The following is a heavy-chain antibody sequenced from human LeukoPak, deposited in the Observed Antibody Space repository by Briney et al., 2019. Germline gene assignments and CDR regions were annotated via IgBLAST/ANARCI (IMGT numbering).Heavy chain of an antibody. CDR2: IHDSGST. Sequence: SETLSLTCTVSGGSISSYYWGWIRQPPGKGLEWIGSIHDSGSTYYNQTLKSRVTISVDTSKNQFSLQLSSVTAADTAVYYCWLQRMVAAYFDSWGQGTLVTVSS. CDR1: GGSISSYY. CDR3: WLQRMVAAYFDS. J-gene: IGHJ4*02. V-gene: IGHV4-39*07. D-gene: IGHD2-15*01.